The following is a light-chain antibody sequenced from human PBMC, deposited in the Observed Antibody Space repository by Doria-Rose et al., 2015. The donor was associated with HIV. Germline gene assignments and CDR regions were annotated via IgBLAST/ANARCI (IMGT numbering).Light chain of an antibody. Sequence: TRSPGTLSLSPGERATLSCRASQTVSSSYLAWYQQKSGQAPRLLIYGASSRATGIPDRFSGSGSGTDFTLTISRLEPEDFAVYYCQQYGSSPGTFGQGTKLEIK. V-gene: IGKV3-20*01. CDR3: QQYGSSPGT. CDR1: QTVSSSY. J-gene: IGKJ2*02. CDR2: GAS.